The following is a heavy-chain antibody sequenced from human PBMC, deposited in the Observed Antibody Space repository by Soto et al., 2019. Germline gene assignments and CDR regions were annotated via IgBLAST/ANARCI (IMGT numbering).Heavy chain of an antibody. CDR3: ARDPLGWFSSGRRYAFDI. Sequence: TSETLSLTCTVSGGSISSYYWSWIRQPPGKGLEWIGYIYYSGSTNYNPSLKSRVTISVDTSKNQFSLKLSSVTAADTAVYYCARDPLGWFSSGRRYAFDIWGQGTMVTVSS. V-gene: IGHV4-59*01. J-gene: IGHJ3*02. CDR2: IYYSGST. CDR1: GGSISSYY. D-gene: IGHD6-19*01.